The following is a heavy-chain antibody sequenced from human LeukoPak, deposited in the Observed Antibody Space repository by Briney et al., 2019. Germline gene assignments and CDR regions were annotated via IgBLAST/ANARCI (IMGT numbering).Heavy chain of an antibody. Sequence: SVKVSCKASGGTFSSYAISWVRQAPGQGLEWMGGIISIFGTANYAQKFQGRVTITTDESTSTAYMELSSLRSEDTAVYYCARAAVAYCGGDCYMDVWGKGTTVTVSS. V-gene: IGHV1-69*05. CDR3: ARAAVAYCGGDCYMDV. CDR2: IISIFGTA. CDR1: GGTFSSYA. D-gene: IGHD2-21*01. J-gene: IGHJ6*03.